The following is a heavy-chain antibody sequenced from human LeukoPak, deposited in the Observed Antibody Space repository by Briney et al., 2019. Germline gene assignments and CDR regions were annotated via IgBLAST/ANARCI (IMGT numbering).Heavy chain of an antibody. CDR2: IKQAGSEK. D-gene: IGHD3-10*01. J-gene: IGHJ4*02. CDR1: GFTFSSYW. V-gene: IGHV3-7*01. CDR3: ARESVWFGELPTGY. Sequence: GGSLRLSCAASGFTFSSYWMSWVPQAPGKGLERVANIKQAGSEKYYVDSVKGRFTISRDNAKNSLYLQMNSLRAEDTAVYYCARESVWFGELPTGYWGQGTLVTVSS.